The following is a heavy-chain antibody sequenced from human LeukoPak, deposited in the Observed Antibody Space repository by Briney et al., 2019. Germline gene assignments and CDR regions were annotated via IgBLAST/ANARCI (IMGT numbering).Heavy chain of an antibody. CDR3: AVMYSSSWYWFDP. CDR1: GASISSDY. D-gene: IGHD6-13*01. J-gene: IGHJ5*02. CDR2: IYYSGST. V-gene: IGHV4-59*08. Sequence: SETLSLTGTVSGASISSDYWNWIRQPPGKGLEWIGYIYYSGSTNYNPSLKSRVTISVDTSKNQFSLKLSSVTAADTAVYYCAVMYSSSWYWFDPWGQGTLVTVSS.